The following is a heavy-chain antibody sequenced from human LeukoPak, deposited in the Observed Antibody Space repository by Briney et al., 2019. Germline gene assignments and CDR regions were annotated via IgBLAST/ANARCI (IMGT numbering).Heavy chain of an antibody. CDR2: ISAYNGNT. CDR3: ARDTYGDYLYYYYGMDV. D-gene: IGHD4-17*01. CDR1: GYTFTSYG. J-gene: IGHJ6*02. V-gene: IGHV1-18*01. Sequence: ASVKVSCKASGYTFTSYGISWVRQAPGQGLEWMGWISAYNGNTNYAQKLQGRVTMTTDTSTSTAYMELRSLRSDDTAVYYCARDTYGDYLYYYYGMDVWGQGTTVTVSS.